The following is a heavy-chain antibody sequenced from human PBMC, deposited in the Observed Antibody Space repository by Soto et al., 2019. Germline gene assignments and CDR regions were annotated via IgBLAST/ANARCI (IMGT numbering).Heavy chain of an antibody. D-gene: IGHD2-15*01. Sequence: SETLSPTCSVSGSPVSSGGHYWSLIRQHPGKGLEFIGNIDYSGSTYYNTSLKSRVTISVDTTENQFSLKLTSVTAADTAVYYCARDRRDSDGHHWFDPWGQGTLVTVSS. CDR1: GSPVSSGGHY. CDR3: ARDRRDSDGHHWFDP. J-gene: IGHJ5*02. V-gene: IGHV4-31*03. CDR2: IDYSGST.